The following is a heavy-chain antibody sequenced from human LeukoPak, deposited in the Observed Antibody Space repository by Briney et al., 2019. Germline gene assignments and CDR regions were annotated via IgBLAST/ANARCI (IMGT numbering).Heavy chain of an antibody. CDR3: AFSPLGFNYGFAY. J-gene: IGHJ4*02. D-gene: IGHD5-18*01. CDR2: VSDTGGST. CDR1: GFTFGSYA. V-gene: IGHV3-23*01. Sequence: QAGGSLRLSCAASGFTFGSYAMNWVRQAPGKGLEWVSAVSDTGGSTYYAASVRGRFSIYRDDSQSTLYLQMNNLRADGSAIYYCAFSPLGFNYGFAYSGQGTLVTVSS.